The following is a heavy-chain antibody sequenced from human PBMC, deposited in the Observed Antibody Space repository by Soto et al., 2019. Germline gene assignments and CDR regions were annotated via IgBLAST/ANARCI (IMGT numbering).Heavy chain of an antibody. CDR2: IYYSGST. CDR1: GGSISSGDYY. Sequence: QVQLQESGPGLVKPSQTLSLTCTVSGGSISSGDYYWSWIRQPPGKGLEWIGYIYYSGSTYYNPSRMGRVTISVDTSKNQFSLKLSSVTAADTAVYYCARACISTRCWAIDYWGQGTLVTVSS. CDR3: ARACISTRCWAIDY. D-gene: IGHD2-2*01. V-gene: IGHV4-30-4*01. J-gene: IGHJ4*02.